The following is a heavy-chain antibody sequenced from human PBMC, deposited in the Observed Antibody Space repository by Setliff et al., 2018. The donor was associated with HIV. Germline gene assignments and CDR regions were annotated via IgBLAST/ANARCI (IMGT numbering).Heavy chain of an antibody. Sequence: SETLSLTCAVYGGSFSGYYWSWIRQPPGKGLEWIGEINHSGSTNYNPSLKSRVTISVATSKNQFSLSLRSLSAADTAVYYCARDKRYRFPFDPWGQGTLVTVSS. J-gene: IGHJ5*02. CDR1: GGSFSGYY. D-gene: IGHD2-2*02. V-gene: IGHV4-34*01. CDR2: INHSGST. CDR3: ARDKRYRFPFDP.